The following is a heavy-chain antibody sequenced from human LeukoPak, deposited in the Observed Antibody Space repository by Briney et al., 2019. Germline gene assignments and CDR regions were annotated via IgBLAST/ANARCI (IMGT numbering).Heavy chain of an antibody. V-gene: IGHV1-2*02. CDR3: VREIIVGADYFDF. D-gene: IGHD1-26*01. CDR2: INPNSGYT. J-gene: IGHJ4*02. CDR1: GYTFTDYC. Sequence: XKAXGYTFTDYCIHWVRRAPGQGLEWMGWINPNSGYTNYGRKFQGRVSMTSDTSSNTAYMELSSLRSDDTAIYYCVREIIVGADYFDFWGQGALVTVSS.